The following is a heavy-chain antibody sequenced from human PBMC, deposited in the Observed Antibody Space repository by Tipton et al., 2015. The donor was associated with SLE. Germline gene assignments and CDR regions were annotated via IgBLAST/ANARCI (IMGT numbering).Heavy chain of an antibody. J-gene: IGHJ4*02. V-gene: IGHV4-39*07. CDR1: GASISSSSYY. CDR3: ARGGGLR. D-gene: IGHD4-17*01. Sequence: TLSLTCTVSGASISSSSYYWVWFRQPPGKGLEWTGSVYYSGSTSYNPSLKSRVTISIDTSKRQFSLQLSSVTAADTGVYYCARGGGLRWGQGTQVTVSS. CDR2: VYYSGST.